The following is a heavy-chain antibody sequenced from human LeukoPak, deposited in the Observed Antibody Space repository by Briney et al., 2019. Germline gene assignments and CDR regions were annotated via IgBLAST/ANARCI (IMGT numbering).Heavy chain of an antibody. Sequence: ASVKVSCKASGYTFTGYYMHWVRQAPGQGLEWMGWINPNSGGTNYAQKFQGWVTMTRDTSISTAYMELSRLRSDDTAVYYCARSELLWFGGVKSGFDYWGQGTLVTVSS. J-gene: IGHJ4*02. CDR1: GYTFTGYY. CDR2: INPNSGGT. CDR3: ARSELLWFGGVKSGFDY. D-gene: IGHD3-10*01. V-gene: IGHV1-2*04.